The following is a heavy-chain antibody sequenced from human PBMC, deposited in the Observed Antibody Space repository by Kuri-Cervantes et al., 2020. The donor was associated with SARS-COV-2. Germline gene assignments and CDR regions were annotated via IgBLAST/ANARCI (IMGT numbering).Heavy chain of an antibody. D-gene: IGHD6-13*01. V-gene: IGHV3-30*02. CDR2: IRYDGSNK. CDR3: AKREQYSSSWGDVDY. Sequence: GGSLRLSCAASGFTFSSYGMHWVRQAPGKGLEWVAFIRYDGSNKYYAGSVKGRFTISGDNSKNTLYLQMNSLRAEDTAVYYCAKREQYSSSWGDVDYWGQGTLVTVSS. J-gene: IGHJ4*02. CDR1: GFTFSSYG.